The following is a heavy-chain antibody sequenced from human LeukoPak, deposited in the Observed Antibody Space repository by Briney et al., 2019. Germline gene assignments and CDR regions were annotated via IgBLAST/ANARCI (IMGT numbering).Heavy chain of an antibody. Sequence: GGSLRLSCAASGFTFSSSGMHWVRQAPGKGLEWVAFIPYDGSNKYYADSVKGRFTISRGNSKNTLYLQMNSLRAEDTAVYYCAKGGGSSSWYDSDYWGQGTLVTVSS. CDR2: IPYDGSNK. V-gene: IGHV3-30*02. J-gene: IGHJ4*02. CDR1: GFTFSSSG. D-gene: IGHD6-13*01. CDR3: AKGGGSSSWYDSDY.